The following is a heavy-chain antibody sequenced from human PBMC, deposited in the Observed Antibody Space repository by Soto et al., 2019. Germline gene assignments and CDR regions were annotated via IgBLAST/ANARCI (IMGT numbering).Heavy chain of an antibody. CDR3: ARGNFWSGYYALYYYDS. CDR2: IKHDGSEK. Sequence: TGGSLRLSCAASGFSFGIYWMSWVRQAPGKGLEWVANIKHDGSEKYYVDSVKGRFTISRDNAKNSVHLQMNSLRAEDTAVYYCARGNFWSGYYALYYYDSWGQGTLVTVSS. V-gene: IGHV3-7*03. J-gene: IGHJ4*02. CDR1: GFSFGIYW. D-gene: IGHD3-3*01.